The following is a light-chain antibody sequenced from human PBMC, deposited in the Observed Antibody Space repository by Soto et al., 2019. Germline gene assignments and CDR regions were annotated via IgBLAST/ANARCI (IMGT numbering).Light chain of an antibody. CDR1: SSDVGSNNR. CDR2: EVS. Sequence: SVLTQPPSVSGSPGQSVTISCTGTSSDVGSNNRVSWYQQPPGTVPRVMIYEVSNRPSGVPDRFSGSKSGNTASLTISGLQAEDEADYYCCSFTSANTYVFGTGTKVTV. CDR3: CSFTSANTYV. V-gene: IGLV2-18*02. J-gene: IGLJ1*01.